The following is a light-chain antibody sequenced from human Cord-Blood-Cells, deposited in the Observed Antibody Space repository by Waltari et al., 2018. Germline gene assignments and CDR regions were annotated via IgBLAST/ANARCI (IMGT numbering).Light chain of an antibody. Sequence: DIQLTQSPSFLSASVGDRVTITCRASQGISSYLAWYQQKPGKAPKLLIYAASTLQSGVPSRFSRSGSGTEFTLTISSLQPEDFATYYCQQLNSYPRFGPGTKVDIK. CDR3: QQLNSYPR. CDR1: QGISSY. CDR2: AAS. V-gene: IGKV1-9*01. J-gene: IGKJ3*01.